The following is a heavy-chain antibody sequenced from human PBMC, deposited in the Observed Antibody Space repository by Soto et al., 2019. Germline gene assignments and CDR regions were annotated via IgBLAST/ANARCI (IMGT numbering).Heavy chain of an antibody. D-gene: IGHD3-10*01. J-gene: IGHJ4*02. Sequence: EVQLVESGGGLVQPGRSLRLSCAASGFTFDDYAMHWVRQAPGKGLEWVSGISWNSGSIGDADSVKGRFTISRDNAKNSLYLQMNSLRPEDTALYYCAKDTLTYYYGSGNYDNGLDYWGQGTLVTVAS. CDR1: GFTFDDYA. CDR2: ISWNSGSI. CDR3: AKDTLTYYYGSGNYDNGLDY. V-gene: IGHV3-9*01.